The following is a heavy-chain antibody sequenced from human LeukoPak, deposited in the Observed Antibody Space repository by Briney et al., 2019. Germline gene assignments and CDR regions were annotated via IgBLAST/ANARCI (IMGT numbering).Heavy chain of an antibody. J-gene: IGHJ6*03. Sequence: PGGSLRLSCAASGFTFSSYWMSWVRQAPGKGLEWVANIKQDGSEKYYVDSVKGRITISRDNARNSLYLQMNSLRAEDTALYYCARAEYYYYYYYMDVWGKGTTVTVSS. CDR1: GFTFSSYW. CDR2: IKQDGSEK. D-gene: IGHD1-14*01. V-gene: IGHV3-7*03. CDR3: ARAEYYYYYYYMDV.